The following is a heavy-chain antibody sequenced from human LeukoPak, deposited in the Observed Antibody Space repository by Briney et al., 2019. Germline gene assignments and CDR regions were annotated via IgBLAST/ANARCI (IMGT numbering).Heavy chain of an antibody. CDR3: ARDIAPSGSWWFDT. D-gene: IGHD6-13*01. J-gene: IGHJ5*02. CDR1: GYTFTSYD. Sequence: AASVKVSCKASGYTFTSYDINWVRQATGQGLEWMGWMNPNSGNTGYAQKFQVRVTMTRDTSISTADMELRWLTSDDTAMHYCARDIAPSGSWWFDTWGQGTPVTVSS. CDR2: MNPNSGNT. V-gene: IGHV1-8*01.